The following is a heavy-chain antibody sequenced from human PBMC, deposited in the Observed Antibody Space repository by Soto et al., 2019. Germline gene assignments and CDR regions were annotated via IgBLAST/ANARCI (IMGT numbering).Heavy chain of an antibody. J-gene: IGHJ6*02. CDR2: ISYDGSNK. D-gene: IGHD2-2*01. V-gene: IGHV3-30-3*01. CDR3: AREIPAAMGYYYYGMDV. Sequence: QVQLVESGGGVVQPGRSLRLSCAASGFTFSSYAMHWVRQAPGKGLEWVAVISYDGSNKYYADSVKGRFTISRDNSKNSLYLQMNSLRAEDTAVYYCAREIPAAMGYYYYGMDVWGHGTPVTVSS. CDR1: GFTFSSYA.